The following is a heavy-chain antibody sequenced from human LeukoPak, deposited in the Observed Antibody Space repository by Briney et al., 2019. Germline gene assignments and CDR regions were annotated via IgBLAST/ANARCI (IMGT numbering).Heavy chain of an antibody. J-gene: IGHJ5*02. CDR2: IKTNSGNP. Sequence: GASVKVSSAASGYTFTTYPIHWLRQAPGQRLEWMGWIKTNSGNPTYAQGFTGRFVFSLDTSVSTAYLQISSLKAEDTGMYYCARGKGYTIFADGHWFDPWGQGTLVTVSS. D-gene: IGHD3-9*01. CDR1: GYTFTTYP. CDR3: ARGKGYTIFADGHWFDP. V-gene: IGHV7-4-1*02.